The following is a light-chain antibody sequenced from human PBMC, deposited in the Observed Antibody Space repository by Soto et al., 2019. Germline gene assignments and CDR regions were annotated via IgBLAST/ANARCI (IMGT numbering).Light chain of an antibody. V-gene: IGLV2-23*01. CDR3: RPYAGTSGYV. CDR1: SSDVGSYNL. CDR2: EGS. J-gene: IGLJ1*01. Sequence: QSVLTQPASVSGSPGQSITISCTGTSSDVGSYNLVSWYQQHPGKAPKLMIYEGSKRPSGVSNRFSGSKSGNTASLTISGLQAEEEADYYFRPYAGTSGYVLGTGPKATVL.